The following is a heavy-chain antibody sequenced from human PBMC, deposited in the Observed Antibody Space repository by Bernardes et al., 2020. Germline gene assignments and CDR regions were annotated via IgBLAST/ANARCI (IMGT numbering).Heavy chain of an antibody. CDR2: ISSSSTI. Sequence: GGSLRLSCAASGFTFSSYSMNWVRQAPGKGLEWVSYISSSSTIYYADSVKGRFTISRDNAKNSLYLQMNSLRDEDTAVYYCARDPDYDMADYYFDYWGQGTLVTVSS. D-gene: IGHD3-22*01. J-gene: IGHJ4*02. CDR1: GFTFSSYS. V-gene: IGHV3-48*02. CDR3: ARDPDYDMADYYFDY.